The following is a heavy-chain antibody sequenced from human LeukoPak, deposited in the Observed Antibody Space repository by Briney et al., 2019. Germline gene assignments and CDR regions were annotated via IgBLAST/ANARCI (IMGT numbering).Heavy chain of an antibody. J-gene: IGHJ3*02. CDR2: ISSSSSYI. CDR1: GSPSSGYR. CDR3: ARDGLLWFGYDAFDI. V-gene: IGHV3-21*01. D-gene: IGHD3-10*01. Sequence: GGPLSPSCEPSGSPSSGYRWTWVGQAPGKGLGWVSPISSSSSYIYYADSVKGRFTISRDNAKNSLYLQMNSLRAEDTAVYYCARDGLLWFGYDAFDIWGQGTMVTVSS.